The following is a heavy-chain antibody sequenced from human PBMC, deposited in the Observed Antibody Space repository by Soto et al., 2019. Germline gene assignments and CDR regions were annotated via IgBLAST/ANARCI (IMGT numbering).Heavy chain of an antibody. J-gene: IGHJ4*02. CDR2: ISYGGST. V-gene: IGHV4-31*03. CDR3: SRGILV. D-gene: IGHD5-18*01. Sequence: QVQLQESGPGLVKPSQTLSLTCTVSGGSINSGGYCWSWIRQHPGKGLDWIGCISYGGSTSYNPSLTNRVTISVATSTNHFSLTLTSVTAADTAVYYCSRGILVWGQGALITVSS. CDR1: GGSINSGGYC.